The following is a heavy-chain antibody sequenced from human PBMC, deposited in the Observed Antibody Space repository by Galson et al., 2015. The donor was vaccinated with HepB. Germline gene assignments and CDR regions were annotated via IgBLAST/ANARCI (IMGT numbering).Heavy chain of an antibody. CDR3: ARGGGLASNYYDNNHDF. CDR2: ISVYNGNI. V-gene: IGHV1-18*01. D-gene: IGHD3-22*01. J-gene: IGHJ4*02. CDR1: GYTFSRFG. Sequence: SVKVSCKASGYTFSRFGINWVRQAPGQGLEWMGWISVYNGNIDYVQKFRGRVILTTDTARSTAYMELRSLRSDDTAVYYCARGGGLASNYYDNNHDFWGQGTLVIVSS.